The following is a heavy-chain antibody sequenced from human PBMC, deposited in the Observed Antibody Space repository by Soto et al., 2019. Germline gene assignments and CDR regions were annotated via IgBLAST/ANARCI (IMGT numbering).Heavy chain of an antibody. J-gene: IGHJ3*02. V-gene: IGHV3-74*01. CDR1: GFTFSSYW. D-gene: IGHD2-15*01. CDR2: INSDGSST. Sequence: GGSLRLSCAASGFTFSSYWMHWVRQAPGKGLVWVSRINSDGSSTSYADSVKGRFTISRDNAKNTLYLQMNSLRAEDTAVYYCARAGCSGGSCYAFDIWGQGPMVTVSS. CDR3: ARAGCSGGSCYAFDI.